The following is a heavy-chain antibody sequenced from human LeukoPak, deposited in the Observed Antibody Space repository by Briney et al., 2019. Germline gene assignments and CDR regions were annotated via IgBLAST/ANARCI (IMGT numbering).Heavy chain of an antibody. V-gene: IGHV3-30*04. Sequence: GGSLRLSCAASGFTFSSYDLHWVRQAPGKGLEGVAGISYDGNKKYDADSEKGRFTISRANSKNQLYLQMNSLRAEDTAVYYCARDFGVRGELLGLDYWGQGTLVTVSS. D-gene: IGHD1-26*01. CDR3: ARDFGVRGELLGLDY. CDR1: GFTFSSYD. J-gene: IGHJ4*02. CDR2: ISYDGNKK.